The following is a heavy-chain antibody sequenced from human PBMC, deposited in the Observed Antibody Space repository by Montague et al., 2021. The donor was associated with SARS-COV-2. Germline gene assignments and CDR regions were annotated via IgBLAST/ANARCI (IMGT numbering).Heavy chain of an antibody. J-gene: IGHJ4*02. V-gene: IGHV4-59*01. Sequence: SETLSLTCTVSGDSMNNYYWSWIRQPPGKGLEWVGYINYSGSTHYNPSLQSRVTLSRDTSKNQFPLKLSSVTAADTAVYYCARENTVTTFGGPYYIDSWGQGTLVTVSA. CDR2: INYSGST. CDR1: GDSMNNYY. D-gene: IGHD4-17*01. CDR3: ARENTVTTFGGPYYIDS.